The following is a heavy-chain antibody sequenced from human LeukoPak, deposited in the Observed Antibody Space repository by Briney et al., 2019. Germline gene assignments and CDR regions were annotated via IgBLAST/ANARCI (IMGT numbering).Heavy chain of an antibody. V-gene: IGHV3-64D*09. Sequence: PGGSLILSCSASGFSFSSSAMYWVRQAPGKGLEYVSGITSSGGSTDYADSVKGRFTISRDNSKNTVFLQMSSLSAEDTAVYYCTKRADYFFGFDIWGQGTMVTVSS. D-gene: IGHD4/OR15-4a*01. CDR1: GFSFSSSA. J-gene: IGHJ3*02. CDR2: ITSSGGST. CDR3: TKRADYFFGFDI.